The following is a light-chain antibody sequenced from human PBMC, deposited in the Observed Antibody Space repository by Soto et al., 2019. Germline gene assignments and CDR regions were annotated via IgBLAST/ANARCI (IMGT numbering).Light chain of an antibody. J-gene: IGKJ1*01. Sequence: EIVLTQSPATLSLSPGERATLSCRASQSVSSSLAWYQQKLGQAPRLLIYEASDRATGIPARFSGSGSGTDFTLIISCLEPEDFAVYYCQQGSTWPWTFGQGTKVEIK. CDR3: QQGSTWPWT. CDR1: QSVSSS. V-gene: IGKV3-11*01. CDR2: EAS.